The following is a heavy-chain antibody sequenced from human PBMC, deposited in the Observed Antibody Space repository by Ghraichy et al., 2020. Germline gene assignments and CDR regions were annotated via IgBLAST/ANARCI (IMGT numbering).Heavy chain of an antibody. D-gene: IGHD6-19*01. CDR1: GFTFSDYA. Sequence: GGSLRLSCATSGFTFSDYAMAWVRQAPGKGLEWVSSISSSVGSTFYADSVKGRFTISRDNSKNTLSLEMSSLRAEDTAVYYCAKNIYDSGWGTSGAFDYWGQGTLVTVSS. J-gene: IGHJ4*02. CDR3: AKNIYDSGWGTSGAFDY. CDR2: ISSSVGST. V-gene: IGHV3-23*01.